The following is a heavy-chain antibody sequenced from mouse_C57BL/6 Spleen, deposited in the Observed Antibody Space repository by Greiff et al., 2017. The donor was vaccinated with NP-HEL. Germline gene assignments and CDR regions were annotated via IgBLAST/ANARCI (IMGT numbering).Heavy chain of an antibody. J-gene: IGHJ4*01. Sequence: QVQLQQSGAELMKPGASVKLSCKATGYTFTGYWIEWVKQRPGHGLEWIGEILPGRGSTNYNEKFKGKATFTADTSSNTAYMQLSSLTTEDSAIYYCSRDDYDGDYYAMDDWGQGTSVTVSS. CDR3: SRDDYDGDYYAMDD. CDR1: GYTFTGYW. CDR2: ILPGRGST. D-gene: IGHD2-4*01. V-gene: IGHV1-9*01.